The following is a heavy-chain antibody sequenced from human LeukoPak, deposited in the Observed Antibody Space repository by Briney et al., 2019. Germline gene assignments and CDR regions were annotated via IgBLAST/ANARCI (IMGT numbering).Heavy chain of an antibody. J-gene: IGHJ4*02. CDR3: AARGYCSGGSCYPAYNFDY. Sequence: TETLSLTCTVSGGSISSYYWSWIRQPPGKRLEWLGSLYYSGSTNYNPSLKSRVTISGDTSKNQFSLNLNSVTAADTAVYYCAARGYCSGGSCYPAYNFDYWGQGTLVTVSS. D-gene: IGHD2-15*01. CDR2: LYYSGST. CDR1: GGSISSYY. V-gene: IGHV4-59*08.